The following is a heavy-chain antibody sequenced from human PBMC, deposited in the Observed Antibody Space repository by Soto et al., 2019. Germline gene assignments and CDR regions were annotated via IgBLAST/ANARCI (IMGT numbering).Heavy chain of an antibody. D-gene: IGHD3-10*01. CDR1: GYTLTELS. V-gene: IGHV1-24*01. J-gene: IGHJ4*02. CDR2: FEPEDGET. Sequence: QVQLVQSGAGVKKPGASVKVSCKVSGYTLTELSMHWMRQAPGKGLEWMGGFEPEDGETIYAQKFQGRVTMTEDTSTDTAYMELSSLRSEDTAVYYCATDFPTLRGDPSFDYWGQGTLVTVSS. CDR3: ATDFPTLRGDPSFDY.